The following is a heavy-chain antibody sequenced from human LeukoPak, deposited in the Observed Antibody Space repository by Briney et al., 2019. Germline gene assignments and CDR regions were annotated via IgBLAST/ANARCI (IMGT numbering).Heavy chain of an antibody. D-gene: IGHD1-7*01. Sequence: ASVKVPCKASGYTFTSYGISWVRQAPGQGLEWMGWISAYNGNTNYAQKLQGRVTTTTDTSTSTAYMELRSLRSDDTAVYYCARSSWNSDAFDIWGQGTMVTVSS. CDR3: ARSSWNSDAFDI. CDR1: GYTFTSYG. CDR2: ISAYNGNT. J-gene: IGHJ3*02. V-gene: IGHV1-18*01.